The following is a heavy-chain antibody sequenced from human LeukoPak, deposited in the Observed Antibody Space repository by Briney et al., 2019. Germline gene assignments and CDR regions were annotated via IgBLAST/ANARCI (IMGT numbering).Heavy chain of an antibody. J-gene: IGHJ5*02. CDR2: INPSGGST. Sequence: ASVTVSCKASGYTFTSYYMHWVRQAPGQGLEWMGIINPSGGSTSYAQKFQGRVTMTRDTSTSTVYKELSSLRSEDTAVYYCARAEKQYFDWLRGGNWFDPWGQGTLVTVSS. V-gene: IGHV1-46*01. CDR1: GYTFTSYY. CDR3: ARAEKQYFDWLRGGNWFDP. D-gene: IGHD3-9*01.